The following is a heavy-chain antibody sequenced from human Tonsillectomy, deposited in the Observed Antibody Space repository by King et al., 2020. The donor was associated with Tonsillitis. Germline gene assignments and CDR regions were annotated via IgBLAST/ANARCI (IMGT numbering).Heavy chain of an antibody. CDR2: ISGSGGST. CDR1: GFTFSSYT. CDR3: AKGGDCSSTSCYKGGMDV. D-gene: IGHD2-2*02. J-gene: IGHJ6*02. V-gene: IGHV3-23*04. Sequence: VQLVESGGGLVQLGGSLRLSCAASGFTFSSYTMSWVRQAPGKGLEWVSAISGSGGSTYYADSVKGRFTISRDNSKNTLYLQMNSLRAEDTAVYYCAKGGDCSSTSCYKGGMDVWGQGTTVTVSS.